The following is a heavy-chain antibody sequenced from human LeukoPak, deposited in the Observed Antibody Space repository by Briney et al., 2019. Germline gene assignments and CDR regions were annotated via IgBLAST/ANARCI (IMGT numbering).Heavy chain of an antibody. CDR2: INTYSHDP. D-gene: IGHD3-22*01. Sequence: ASVKVSCKASGYTFTSYGIIWVQQAPGLGLEWMGWINTYSHDPNYAKKFQGRVAMTTDTSTRTAYMELRSLTSDDTAMYYCARGDIDSSGYYLNWIDPWGQGTLVTVSS. CDR3: ARGDIDSSGYYLNWIDP. CDR1: GYTFTSYG. J-gene: IGHJ5*02. V-gene: IGHV1-18*01.